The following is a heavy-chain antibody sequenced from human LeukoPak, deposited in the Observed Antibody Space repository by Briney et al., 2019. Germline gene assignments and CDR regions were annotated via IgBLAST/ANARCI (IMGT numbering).Heavy chain of an antibody. CDR2: IYSSGST. Sequence: PGGSLRLSCAVSGLTVSSNYMSWVRQAPGKGLEWVSVIYSSGSTYYADSVKGRFTISRDTSENTLYLQMDSLRAEDTAIYYCAKDLEGYSSSWSLWGQGTLVTVSS. CDR1: GLTVSSNY. V-gene: IGHV3-53*01. CDR3: AKDLEGYSSSWSL. J-gene: IGHJ4*02. D-gene: IGHD6-13*01.